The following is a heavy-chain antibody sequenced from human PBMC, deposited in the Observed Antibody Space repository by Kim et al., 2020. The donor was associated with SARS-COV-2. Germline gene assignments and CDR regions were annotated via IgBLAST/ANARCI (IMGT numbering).Heavy chain of an antibody. CDR3: ARGFVLMVYALHTAEDAFDI. CDR1: GFTFSSYS. D-gene: IGHD2-8*01. J-gene: IGHJ3*02. V-gene: IGHV3-21*01. CDR2: ISSSSSYI. Sequence: GGSLRLSCAASGFTFSSYSMNWVRQAPGKGLEWVSSISSSSSYIYYADSVKGRFTISRDNAKNSLYLQMNSLRAEDTAVYYCARGFVLMVYALHTAEDAFDIWGQGTMVTVSS.